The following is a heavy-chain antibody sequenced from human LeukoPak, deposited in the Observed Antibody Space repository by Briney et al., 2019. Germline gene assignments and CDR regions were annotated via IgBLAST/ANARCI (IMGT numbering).Heavy chain of an antibody. J-gene: IGHJ4*02. Sequence: PSQTLSLTCTVSGGSISSGSYYWSWIRQPAGKGLEWIGRIYTSGSTNYDPSLKSRVTRSVDTSKNQFSLKLSSVTAADTAVYYCARDRGYGDSIDYWGQGTLVTVSS. V-gene: IGHV4-61*02. D-gene: IGHD4-17*01. CDR2: IYTSGST. CDR3: ARDRGYGDSIDY. CDR1: GGSISSGSYY.